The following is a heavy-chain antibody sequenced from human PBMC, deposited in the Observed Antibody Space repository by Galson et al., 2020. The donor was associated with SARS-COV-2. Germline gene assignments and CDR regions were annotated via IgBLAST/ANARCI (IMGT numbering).Heavy chain of an antibody. D-gene: IGHD6-19*01. J-gene: IGHJ6*02. CDR3: ASVAGDTYYYYYGMDV. Sequence: GGSLRLSCAASGFTFSSYSMNWVRQAPGKGLEWVSSISSSSSYIYYADSVKGRFTISRDNDKNSLYLQMNSLRAEDTAVYYCASVAGDTYYYYYGMDVWGQGTTVTVSS. CDR1: GFTFSSYS. V-gene: IGHV3-21*01. CDR2: ISSSSSYI.